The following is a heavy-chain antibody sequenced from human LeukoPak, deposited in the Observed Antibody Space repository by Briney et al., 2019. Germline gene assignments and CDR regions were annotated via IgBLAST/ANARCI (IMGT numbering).Heavy chain of an antibody. J-gene: IGHJ3*02. V-gene: IGHV3-21*04. Sequence: GGSLRLSCAASGFTFSSYNMNWVRQAPGKGLEWVSSISSSGTFIYYADSVKGRFTISRDNSKNTLYLQMNSLRAEDTAVYYCASDSSGYSDAFDIWGQGTMVTVSS. CDR1: GFTFSSYN. D-gene: IGHD3-22*01. CDR3: ASDSSGYSDAFDI. CDR2: ISSSGTFI.